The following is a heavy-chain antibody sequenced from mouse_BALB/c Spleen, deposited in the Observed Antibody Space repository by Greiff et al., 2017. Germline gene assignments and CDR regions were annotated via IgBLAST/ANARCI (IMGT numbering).Heavy chain of an antibody. Sequence: ESGPGLVAPSQSLSITCTVSGFSLTSYGVHWVRQPPGKGLEWLGVIWAGGSTNYNSALMSRLSISKDNSKSQVFLKMNSLQTDDTAMYYCARGNGWGRYYYAMDYWGQGTSVTVSS. CDR2: IWAGGST. D-gene: IGHD1-2*01. J-gene: IGHJ4*01. V-gene: IGHV2-9*02. CDR3: ARGNGWGRYYYAMDY. CDR1: GFSLTSYG.